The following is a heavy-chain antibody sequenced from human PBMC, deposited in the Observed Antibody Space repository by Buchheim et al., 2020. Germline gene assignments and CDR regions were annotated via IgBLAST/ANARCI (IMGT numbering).Heavy chain of an antibody. CDR2: IYYSGST. CDR1: GGSISSYY. CDR3: ARVLILSSGGNNWFDP. V-gene: IGHV4-59*01. Sequence: QVQLQESGPGLVKPSETLSLTCTVSGGSISSYYWSWIRQPPGKGLEWIGYIYYSGSTNYNPSLKSRVTISVDTSKNQFSLKLSSVTAADTAVYYWARVLILSSGGNNWFDPWGQGTL. D-gene: IGHD2-15*01. J-gene: IGHJ5*02.